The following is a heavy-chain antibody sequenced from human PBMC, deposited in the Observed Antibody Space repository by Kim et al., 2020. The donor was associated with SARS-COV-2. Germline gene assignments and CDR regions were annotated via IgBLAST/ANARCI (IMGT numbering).Heavy chain of an antibody. CDR1: GFTVSADH. V-gene: IGHV3-53*01. Sequence: GGSLRLSCAASGFTVSADHMSWVRQAPGKGLEWVSLLFSDSRTFYADSVKGRFTISRDDSRNTVYLEMNSLSPEDTAAYYCARHDWFDPWGHGTQVTVSS. J-gene: IGHJ5*02. CDR3: ARHDWFDP. CDR2: LFSDSRT.